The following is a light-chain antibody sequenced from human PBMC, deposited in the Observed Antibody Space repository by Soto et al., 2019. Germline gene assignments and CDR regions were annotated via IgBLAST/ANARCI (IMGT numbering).Light chain of an antibody. Sequence: IVMTQSPATLSVSPGERATLSCRASRGISSNLAWYQQRPGQAPRLLIYGASRRATGIPDRFSGSGSGTDFTLTISRLEPEDFAVYYCQQYSSSRTFGQGTKVDIK. CDR3: QQYSSSRT. CDR2: GAS. V-gene: IGKV3-20*01. CDR1: RGISSN. J-gene: IGKJ1*01.